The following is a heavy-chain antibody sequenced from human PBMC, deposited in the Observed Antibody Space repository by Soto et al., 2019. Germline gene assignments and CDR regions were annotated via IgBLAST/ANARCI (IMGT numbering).Heavy chain of an antibody. D-gene: IGHD6-19*01. CDR3: AKANSSGPLAGFDY. CDR2: ISWNSGSI. Sequence: EVQLVESGGGLVQPGRSLRLSCAASGFTFDDYAMHWVRQAPGKGLEWVSGISWNSGSIGYADSVKGRFTISRDNAKNSLYLQMNSLRAEDTALYYCAKANSSGPLAGFDYRGQGTLVTVSS. J-gene: IGHJ4*02. CDR1: GFTFDDYA. V-gene: IGHV3-9*01.